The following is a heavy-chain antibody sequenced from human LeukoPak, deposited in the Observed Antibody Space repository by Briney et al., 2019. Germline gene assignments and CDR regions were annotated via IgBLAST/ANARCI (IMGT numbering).Heavy chain of an antibody. Sequence: PGGSLRLSCAASGFTFSSYGMHWVRQAPGKGLEWVSGISGSGDSTSYADSVKGRFIVSRDNSKNSLYLQMNSLRAEDTAAYFCAKVSSSAWYRDLDYWGQGTLVTVSS. J-gene: IGHJ4*02. V-gene: IGHV3-23*01. CDR2: ISGSGDST. CDR3: AKVSSSAWYRDLDY. CDR1: GFTFSSYG. D-gene: IGHD6-19*01.